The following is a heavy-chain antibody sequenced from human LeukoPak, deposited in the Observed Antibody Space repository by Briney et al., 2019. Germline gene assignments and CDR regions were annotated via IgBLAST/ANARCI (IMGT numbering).Heavy chain of an antibody. CDR3: ARVDIRTAFFDY. CDR1: GDSINDNY. Sequence: PSDALSQSVNVAGDSINDNYWSWIRQPAGKGLEWIGRIYSSGSTGYNPSLKSRVTMSLDTSKNQFSLNLSSVTAADTAVYYCARVDIRTAFFDYWGQGTLVTVSS. V-gene: IGHV4-4*07. D-gene: IGHD5-12*01. CDR2: IYSSGST. J-gene: IGHJ4*02.